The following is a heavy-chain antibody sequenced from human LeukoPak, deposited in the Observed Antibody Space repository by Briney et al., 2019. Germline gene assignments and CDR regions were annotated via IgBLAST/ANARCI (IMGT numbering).Heavy chain of an antibody. Sequence: GGSLRLSCAASGFTFDDHGMSWVRQVLGKGLEWVSSIYWNGDFTTYAESVKGRFTISRDNAKTSLYLQMNSLRVEDTAFYYCTRLSGIVVAGAFDYWGQGNLVTVSS. CDR3: TRLSGIVVAGAFDY. D-gene: IGHD6-19*01. V-gene: IGHV3-20*04. CDR1: GFTFDDHG. CDR2: IYWNGDFT. J-gene: IGHJ4*02.